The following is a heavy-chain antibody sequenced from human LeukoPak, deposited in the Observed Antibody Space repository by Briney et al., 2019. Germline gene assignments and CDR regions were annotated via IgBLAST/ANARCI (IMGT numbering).Heavy chain of an antibody. D-gene: IGHD6-19*01. J-gene: IGHJ4*02. V-gene: IGHV3-48*03. CDR3: ARVQAGYFDY. CDR1: GFTFSSYE. Sequence: PGGSLRLSCAASGFTFSSYEMNWVRQAPGKGLEWVSYISNSGSTIYYADSVKGRFTFSRDNAKNSPYLQMNSLRAEDTAVYYCARVQAGYFDYWGQGTLVTVSS. CDR2: ISNSGSTI.